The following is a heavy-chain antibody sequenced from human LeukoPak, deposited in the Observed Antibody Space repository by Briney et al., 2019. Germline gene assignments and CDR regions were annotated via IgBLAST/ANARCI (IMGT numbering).Heavy chain of an antibody. CDR1: GGSISSSSYY. V-gene: IGHV4-39*01. J-gene: IGHJ4*02. CDR2: IYYSGST. Sequence: SETLASTGPLLGGSISSSSYYWAWIRQPPGKGLEWIGSIYYSGSTYYTPSLKSRVTISVDTSKNQFSLKLSSVTAADTAVYYCARRPGGYAYSDYWGQGTLVTVSS. D-gene: IGHD3-16*01. CDR3: ARRPGGYAYSDY.